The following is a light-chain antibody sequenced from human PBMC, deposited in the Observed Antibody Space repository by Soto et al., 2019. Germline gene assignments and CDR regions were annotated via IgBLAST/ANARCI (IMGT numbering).Light chain of an antibody. V-gene: IGLV2-14*03. J-gene: IGLJ2*01. Sequence: QSALTQPASVSGSPGQSIAISCTGTSSDVGGYNYVSWYQQDPGKAPKLIIYDVSNRPSGVSNRLSGSKSGNTASLTISGLQAEYEADYYCSSYTSSSTVVFGGGTKLTVL. CDR2: DVS. CDR1: SSDVGGYNY. CDR3: SSYTSSSTVV.